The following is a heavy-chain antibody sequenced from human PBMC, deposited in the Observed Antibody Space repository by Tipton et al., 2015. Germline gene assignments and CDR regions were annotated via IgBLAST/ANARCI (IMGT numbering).Heavy chain of an antibody. D-gene: IGHD5-24*01. CDR2: FRNSRTYL. J-gene: IGHJ4*02. CDR1: GFSITSYT. CDR3: TRVWEDGYNYEAAFDY. V-gene: IGHV3-21*01. Sequence: SLRLSCVASGFSITSYTIVWVRQAPGKGLEWVSSFRNSRTYLYDADSVKGRFTISRDTAKNSVYLQMNSLRAEDTAFYYCTRVWEDGYNYEAAFDYWGQGTPVTVSS.